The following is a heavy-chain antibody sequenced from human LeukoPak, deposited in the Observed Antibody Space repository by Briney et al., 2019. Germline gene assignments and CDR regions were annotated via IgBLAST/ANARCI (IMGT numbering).Heavy chain of an antibody. CDR3: VRAVSVSPYYFDC. CDR1: GFTFSDYY. CDR2: ISSSSSYT. V-gene: IGHV3-11*05. D-gene: IGHD5/OR15-5a*01. J-gene: IGHJ4*02. Sequence: KAGGSLRLSCAASGFTFSDYYMSWIRQAPGKGLEWISYISSSSSYTNYVDSVKGRFTISRDNAKNSLYLQMNSLRAEDTAVYYCVRAVSVSPYYFDCWGQGTLVTVSS.